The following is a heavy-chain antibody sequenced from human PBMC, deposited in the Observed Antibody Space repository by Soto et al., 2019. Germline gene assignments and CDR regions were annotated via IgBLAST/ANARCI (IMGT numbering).Heavy chain of an antibody. CDR1: GGSISSSNW. V-gene: IGHV4-4*02. CDR3: ARVIPSFKPGRHYFDY. Sequence: SETLSLTCAVSGGSISSSNWWSWVRQPPGKGLEWIGEIYHSGSTNYNPSLKSRVTISVDKSKNQFSLKLSSVTAADTAVYYCARVIPSFKPGRHYFDYWGQGTLVTVSS. CDR2: IYHSGST. J-gene: IGHJ4*02.